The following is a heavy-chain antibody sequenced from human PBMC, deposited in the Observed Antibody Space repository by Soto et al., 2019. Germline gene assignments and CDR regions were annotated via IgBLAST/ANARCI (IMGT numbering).Heavy chain of an antibody. D-gene: IGHD3-16*02. Sequence: PSETLSLTWAVYGGSFSGYYWSWIRQPPGKGLEWIGEINHSGSTNYNPSLKSRVTISVDTSKNQFSLKLSSVTAADTAVYYCARGAMYYDYVWGSYRHTSPFDYWGQGTLVTVS. CDR2: INHSGST. J-gene: IGHJ4*02. V-gene: IGHV4-34*01. CDR3: ARGAMYYDYVWGSYRHTSPFDY. CDR1: GGSFSGYY.